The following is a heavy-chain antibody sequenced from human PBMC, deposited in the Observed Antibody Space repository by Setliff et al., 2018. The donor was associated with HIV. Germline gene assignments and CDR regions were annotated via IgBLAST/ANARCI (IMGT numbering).Heavy chain of an antibody. V-gene: IGHV1-69*11. Sequence: ASVKVSCKAAGGTFNNYVFSWVRKAPGRGLEWIGTIIPILDTTNYAQKVQDRVTITTDESTSTAYMELKSLRSEDTAVYYCARDHHSGRGSNFPWYSDLWGRGTLVTVSS. CDR2: IIPILDTT. J-gene: IGHJ2*01. CDR1: GGTFNNYV. CDR3: ARDHHSGRGSNFPWYSDL. D-gene: IGHD1-26*01.